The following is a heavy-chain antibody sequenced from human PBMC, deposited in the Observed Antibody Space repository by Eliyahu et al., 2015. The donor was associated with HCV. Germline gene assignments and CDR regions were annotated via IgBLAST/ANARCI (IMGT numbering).Heavy chain of an antibody. D-gene: IGHD3-10*01. V-gene: IGHV4-4*02. CDR3: DSYGSGSYKVY. J-gene: IGHJ4*02. CDR1: GGSISSNNW. Sequence: QVQLQESGPGLVKPSGTLSLTCAVSGGSISSNNWWNWVRQPPGKGLEWIGEIHHSGSTNYNPCLKSRVTISVDKSKNQFSLKLSSVTAADTAVYYCDSYGSGSYKVYWGQGTLVTVSS. CDR2: IHHSGST.